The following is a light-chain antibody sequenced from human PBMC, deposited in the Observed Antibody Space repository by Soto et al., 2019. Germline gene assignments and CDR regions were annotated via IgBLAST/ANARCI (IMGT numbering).Light chain of an antibody. J-gene: IGKJ5*01. CDR2: AAS. V-gene: IGKV1-9*01. CDR1: QGISNY. CDR3: QQLTSYPRST. Sequence: DIQLTQSPSFLSASVGDRVTITCRASQGISNYLAWYQQRPGKAPKLLIYAASTLQTGVPSRFSGSGSGTEFTLTIRSLQPEDFATYHCQQLTSYPRSTFGQGTRLESK.